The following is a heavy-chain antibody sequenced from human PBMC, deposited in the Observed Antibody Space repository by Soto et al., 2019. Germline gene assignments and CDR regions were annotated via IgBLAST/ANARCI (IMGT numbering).Heavy chain of an antibody. CDR2: VYYRGST. D-gene: IGHD6-19*01. CDR1: GVSISNSNTY. CDR3: ARGGGSYSSGWYYDS. Sequence: QVQLQESGPGLVKPSETMSLTCTVAGVSISNSNTYWNWVRQPPGKGLEWIGFVYYRGSTKYNPSLESRFTISVDPSTNLLSLELTSVTATDTAVYYCARGGGSYSSGWYYDSWGQGTLVTVSS. J-gene: IGHJ4*02. V-gene: IGHV4-59*08.